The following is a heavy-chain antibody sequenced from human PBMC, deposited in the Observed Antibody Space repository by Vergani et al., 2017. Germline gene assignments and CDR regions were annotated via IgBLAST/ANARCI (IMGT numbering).Heavy chain of an antibody. CDR3: AKXLGTSSGGGWFDP. Sequence: EVQLEESGGGLVLPGRSLGLSCVASGFTSAGYAMHWVRQAPGKGLEWVSGISWNSNSRGYADSVKGRFTISRDNAKNSLYLQMNSLRAEDTAVYYCAKXLGTSSGGGWFDPWGQGTLVTVSS. D-gene: IGHD6-6*01. CDR2: ISWNSNSR. CDR1: GFTSAGYA. V-gene: IGHV3-9*02. J-gene: IGHJ5*02.